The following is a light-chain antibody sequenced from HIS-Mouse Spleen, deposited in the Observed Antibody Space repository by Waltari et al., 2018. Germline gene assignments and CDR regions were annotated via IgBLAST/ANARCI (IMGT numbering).Light chain of an antibody. J-gene: IGLJ2*01. Sequence: QLVLTQSPSASASLGASVKLTCTLSSGHSSYAIAWHQQQPEKGPRYLMTLNSDGSHSKGDGIPDRVSGSSSGAERYLTISSLQSEDEADYYCQTWGTGIRVFGGGTKLTVL. CDR3: QTWGTGIRV. CDR1: SGHSSYA. CDR2: LNSDGSH. V-gene: IGLV4-69*01.